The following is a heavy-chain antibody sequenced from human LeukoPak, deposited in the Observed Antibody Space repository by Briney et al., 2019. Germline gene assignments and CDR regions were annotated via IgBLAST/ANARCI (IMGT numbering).Heavy chain of an antibody. CDR1: GGSISSYH. CDR3: ARGGPSRITIFGVDNPYTDI. CDR2: IYDSGST. J-gene: IGHJ3*02. Sequence: PSETLSLTCTVSGGSISSYHWSWVRQPPGKGLEWIGYIYDSGSTKYNPSLKSRVTMSVDTSTTQFSLRLSSVTAADTAIYYWARGGPSRITIFGVDNPYTDIWGQGTMVTVSS. D-gene: IGHD3-3*01. V-gene: IGHV4-59*01.